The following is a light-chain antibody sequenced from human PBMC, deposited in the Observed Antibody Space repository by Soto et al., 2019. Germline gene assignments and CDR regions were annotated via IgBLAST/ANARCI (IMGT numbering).Light chain of an antibody. J-gene: IGLJ1*01. CDR1: SSVVGGFIL. V-gene: IGLV2-14*01. CDR3: VSYTTSAGDV. CDR2: DVS. Sequence: QSVLTQPASVSGSPGQSITISCTGTSSVVGGFILVSWYQQHRGRAPTRMTGDVSNRPPGVSNRFSVSKSGNTASLTISGLKADDDADYYCVSYTTSAGDVFGTGTKVTVL.